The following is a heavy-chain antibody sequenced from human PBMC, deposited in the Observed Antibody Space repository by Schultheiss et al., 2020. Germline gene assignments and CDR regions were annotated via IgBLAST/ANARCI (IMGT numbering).Heavy chain of an antibody. D-gene: IGHD5-12*01. Sequence: GESLKISCAASGFTFSSYAMSWVRQAPGKGLEWVAVISYDGSNKYYADSVKGRFTISRDNSKNTLYLQMNSLRAEDTAVYYCARDALVATILLDYWGQGTLVTLSS. J-gene: IGHJ4*02. CDR3: ARDALVATILLDY. V-gene: IGHV3-30-3*01. CDR2: ISYDGSNK. CDR1: GFTFSSYA.